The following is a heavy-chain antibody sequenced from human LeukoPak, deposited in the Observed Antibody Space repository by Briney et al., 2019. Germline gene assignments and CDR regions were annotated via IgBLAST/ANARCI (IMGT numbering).Heavy chain of an antibody. CDR2: MNPNSGNT. Sequence: ASVKVSCKASGYTFTSYDINWVRQATGQGLEWMGWMNPNSGNTGYAQKFQGRVIMTRNTSISTAYMELSSLRSEDTAVYYCAREAVAGQHYYGMDVWGQGTTVTVSS. V-gene: IGHV1-8*01. CDR1: GYTFTSYD. J-gene: IGHJ6*02. D-gene: IGHD6-19*01. CDR3: AREAVAGQHYYGMDV.